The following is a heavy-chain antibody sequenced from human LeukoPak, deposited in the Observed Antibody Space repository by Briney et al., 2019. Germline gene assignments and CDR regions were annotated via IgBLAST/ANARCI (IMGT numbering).Heavy chain of an antibody. CDR1: GYTLTELS. CDR2: INPSGGST. V-gene: IGHV1-46*01. Sequence: ASVKVSCKVSGYTLTELSMHWVRQAPGQGLEWMGIINPSGGSTSYAQKFQGRVTMTRDMSTSTVYMELSGLRSEDTAVYYCARVSPPYGSGNSYYYYMDVWGKGTTVTVSS. J-gene: IGHJ6*03. D-gene: IGHD3-10*01. CDR3: ARVSPPYGSGNSYYYYMDV.